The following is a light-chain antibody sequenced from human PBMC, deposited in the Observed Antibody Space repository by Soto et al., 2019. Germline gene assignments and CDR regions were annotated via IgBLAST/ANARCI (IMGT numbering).Light chain of an antibody. J-gene: IGLJ3*02. CDR3: SSFTTRDTCV. CDR2: EVT. Sequence: QSALTQPPSVSGSPGQSVAISCTGTGSDFGRYNRVSWYQHTPGTAPKLLIYEVTNRPSGVPDRFSGSRSGNTASLTISGLQAEDDADYYCSSFTTRDTCVLGGGTKLTVL. V-gene: IGLV2-18*02. CDR1: GSDFGRYNR.